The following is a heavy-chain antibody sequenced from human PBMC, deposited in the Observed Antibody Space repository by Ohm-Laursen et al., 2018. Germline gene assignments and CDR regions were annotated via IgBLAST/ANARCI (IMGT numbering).Heavy chain of an antibody. CDR3: ARDKVYGDLSWSKYRPYYFDS. V-gene: IGHV1-46*01. J-gene: IGHJ4*02. D-gene: IGHD4-17*01. CDR2: INPTDDST. CDR1: GFTFTSYF. Sequence: AASVKVSCKASGFTFTSYFLHWVRQAPGQGLEWMGIINPTDDSTFITQKFQGRVSMTRDTSTSTVYMELTSLRSEDTAVYYCARDKVYGDLSWSKYRPYYFDSWGQGTLVTVSS.